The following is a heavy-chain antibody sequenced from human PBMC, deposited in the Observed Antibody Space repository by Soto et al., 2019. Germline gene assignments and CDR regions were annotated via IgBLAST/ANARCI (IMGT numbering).Heavy chain of an antibody. CDR2: ISYDGSNK. V-gene: IGHV3-30-3*01. CDR1: GFTFSSYA. J-gene: IGHJ4*02. D-gene: IGHD3-22*01. CDR3: ARGSTMIVVVITTDFDY. Sequence: GGSLRLSCAASGFTFSSYAMHWVRQAPGKGLEWVAVISYDGSNKYYADSVKGRFTISRDNSKNTLYLQMNSLRAEDTAVYYCARGSTMIVVVITTDFDYWGQGTLVTVSS.